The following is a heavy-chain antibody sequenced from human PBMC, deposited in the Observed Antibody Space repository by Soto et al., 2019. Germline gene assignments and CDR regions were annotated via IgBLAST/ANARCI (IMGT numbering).Heavy chain of an antibody. V-gene: IGHV3-64D*06. Sequence: PAGTLRLSCSVFGFTFSSYDMHWVRQAPGKGLQYVSYISSTGVSTYYADSVKGRFTISRDNSKNTLYLQMSSLRVEDTAVDYCVKDRCVDYWGQGTLVTVSS. J-gene: IGHJ4*02. D-gene: IGHD2-15*01. CDR2: ISSTGVST. CDR1: GFTFSSYD. CDR3: VKDRCVDY.